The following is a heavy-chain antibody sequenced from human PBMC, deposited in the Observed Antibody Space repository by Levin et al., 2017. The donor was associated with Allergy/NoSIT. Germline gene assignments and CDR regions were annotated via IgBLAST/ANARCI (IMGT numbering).Heavy chain of an antibody. J-gene: IGHJ5*02. V-gene: IGHV1-46*01. Sequence: ASVKVSCKASGYTFTSYYMHWVRQAPGQGLEWMGIINPSGGSTSYAQKFQGRVTMTRDTSTSTVYMELSSLRSEDTAVYYCARDFFYRAAIVVVVAATNWFDPWGQGTLVTVSS. CDR1: GYTFTSYY. D-gene: IGHD2-15*01. CDR3: ARDFFYRAAIVVVVAATNWFDP. CDR2: INPSGGST.